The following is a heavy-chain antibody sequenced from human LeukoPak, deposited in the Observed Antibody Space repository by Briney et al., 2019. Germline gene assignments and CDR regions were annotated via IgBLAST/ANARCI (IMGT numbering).Heavy chain of an antibody. D-gene: IGHD2-15*01. CDR1: GASIRSGDYY. CDR2: IYDSGST. CDR3: ARDCSGGSCYGAFDI. Sequence: SETLSLTCTVSGASIRSGDYYWSWIRQPPGKGLEWIGYIYDSGSTYYNPSLKSRITISVDTSENRFSLKLSSVTATDTAVYYCARDCSGGSCYGAFDIWGQGTMVTVSP. V-gene: IGHV4-30-4*01. J-gene: IGHJ3*02.